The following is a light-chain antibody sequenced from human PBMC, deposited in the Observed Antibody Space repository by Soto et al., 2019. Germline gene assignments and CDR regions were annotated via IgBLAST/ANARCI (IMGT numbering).Light chain of an antibody. CDR2: DAS. V-gene: IGKV3-11*01. J-gene: IGKJ5*01. CDR3: QQRSNWPPIT. CDR1: QSVSSY. Sequence: EIVLTQSPATLSLSPGERATLSCRASQSVSSYLAWYELKPGQAPRLLIYDASNRATAIPPGFSGSGSGTAFTLPTSSLEPEDFAVYYCQQRSNWPPITFGQGTRLGIK.